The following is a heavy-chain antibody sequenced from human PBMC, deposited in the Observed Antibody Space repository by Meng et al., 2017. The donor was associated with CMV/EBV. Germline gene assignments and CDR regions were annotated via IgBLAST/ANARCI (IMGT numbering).Heavy chain of an antibody. J-gene: IGHJ5*02. CDR3: ARDRYQLLVSVGRFNWFDP. CDR2: IIPIFGTA. Sequence: SVKVSCKASGGTFSSYAISWVRQAPAQGLEWMGGIIPIFGTANYAQKFQGRVTITTDESTSTAYMELSSLRSEDTAVYYCARDRYQLLVSVGRFNWFDPWGQGTLVTVSS. CDR1: GGTFSSYA. D-gene: IGHD2-2*01. V-gene: IGHV1-69*05.